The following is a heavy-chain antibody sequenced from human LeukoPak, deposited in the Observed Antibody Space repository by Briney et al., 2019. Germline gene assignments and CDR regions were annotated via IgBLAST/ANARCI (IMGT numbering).Heavy chain of an antibody. CDR2: INTDGTVT. D-gene: IGHD6-19*01. CDR1: GFTFSKYC. Sequence: GGPLRLSCAASGFTFSKYCMLWVRQAPGKGLESVSRINTDGTVTTYADSVKGRFTVSRDNADNTMFLQMNSVRDEDTAVYYCATKQWLAPPPDSWGQGTPVTVSS. CDR3: ATKQWLAPPPDS. J-gene: IGHJ4*02. V-gene: IGHV3-74*01.